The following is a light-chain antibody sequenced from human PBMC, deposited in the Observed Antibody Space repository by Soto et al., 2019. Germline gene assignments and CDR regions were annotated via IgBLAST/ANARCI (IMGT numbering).Light chain of an antibody. J-gene: IGKJ5*01. Sequence: EIVLTQSPATLSLSPGERATLSCSASQTVGRSLAWYQQKPGQAPRLLISDASNRATGIPASFSGSGSGTEFTLTISSLQYEDFAVYYCQQYNNWHPITFGQGTRLEIK. CDR2: DAS. V-gene: IGKV3-15*01. CDR1: QTVGRS. CDR3: QQYNNWHPIT.